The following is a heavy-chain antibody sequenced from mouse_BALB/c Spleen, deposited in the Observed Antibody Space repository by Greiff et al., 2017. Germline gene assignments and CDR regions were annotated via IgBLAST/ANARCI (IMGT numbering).Heavy chain of an antibody. CDR3: TRRFTTAKDYAMDY. Sequence: EVQRVESGGDLVKPGGSLKLSCAASGFTFSSYGLSWVRQTPDKRLEWVATISSGGSYTYYPDSVKGRFTISRDNAKNTLYLQMSSLKSEDTAMYYCTRRFTTAKDYAMDYWGQGTSVTVSS. CDR2: ISSGGSYT. J-gene: IGHJ4*01. CDR1: GFTFSSYG. D-gene: IGHD1-2*01. V-gene: IGHV5-6*01.